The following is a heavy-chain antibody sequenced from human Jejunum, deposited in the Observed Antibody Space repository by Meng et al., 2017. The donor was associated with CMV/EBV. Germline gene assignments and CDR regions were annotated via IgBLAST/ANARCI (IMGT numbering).Heavy chain of an antibody. CDR3: AKGLRYSNYLYSSDF. CDR2: IDSSGDNT. V-gene: IGHV3-23*01. D-gene: IGHD4-11*01. J-gene: IGHJ4*02. Sequence: SGFSFSAYGVNWVRQAPGKGLEWVSTIDSSGDNTYYADSVKGRFTISRDNSGNTLYLQMNSLRAEDTAAYYCAKGLRYSNYLYSSDFWGQGTLVTVSS. CDR1: GFSFSAYG.